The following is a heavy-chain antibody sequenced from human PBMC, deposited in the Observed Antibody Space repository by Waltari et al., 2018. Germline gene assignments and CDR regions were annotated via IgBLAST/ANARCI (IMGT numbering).Heavy chain of an antibody. Sequence: EVQLVESGGGLVQPGGSLRLSCAASGFTFSSYDMHWVRQATGKGLEWGSAIGTAGDTYYPGSVKGRFTISRENAKNSLYLQMNSLRAGDTAVYYCARGVFSSGWYDYWGQGTLVTVSS. CDR2: IGTAGDT. CDR1: GFTFSSYD. J-gene: IGHJ4*02. V-gene: IGHV3-13*01. CDR3: ARGVFSSGWYDY. D-gene: IGHD6-19*01.